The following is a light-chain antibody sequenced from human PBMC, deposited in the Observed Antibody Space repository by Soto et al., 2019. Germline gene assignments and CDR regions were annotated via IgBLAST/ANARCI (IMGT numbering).Light chain of an antibody. Sequence: DIQLTQSPSSLSASVGDRVTITCRASQSIRSYLNWYQQKPGKAPNLLIYAAYNLQSGIPSRFSGSGSGTDFTLTISSLQPEDFATYYCQQSYSTPRTFGQGTKVDIK. J-gene: IGKJ1*01. CDR2: AAY. V-gene: IGKV1-39*01. CDR1: QSIRSY. CDR3: QQSYSTPRT.